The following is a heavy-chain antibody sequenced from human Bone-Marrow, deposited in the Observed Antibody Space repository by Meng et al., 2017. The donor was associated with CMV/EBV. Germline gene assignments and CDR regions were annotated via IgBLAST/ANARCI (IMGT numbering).Heavy chain of an antibody. CDR2: ISWNSGRI. D-gene: IGHD3-3*01. CDR1: GFTFDDYA. J-gene: IGHJ4*02. V-gene: IGHV3-9*01. Sequence: SLKISCAASGFTFDDYAIHWIRQPPGKGLEWVSGISWNSGRIGHADSVKGRFTISRDNAKNSLYLQMNSLRAEDTALYYCAKGGSRFLEWSTDYWGQGTLVTVSS. CDR3: AKGGSRFLEWSTDY.